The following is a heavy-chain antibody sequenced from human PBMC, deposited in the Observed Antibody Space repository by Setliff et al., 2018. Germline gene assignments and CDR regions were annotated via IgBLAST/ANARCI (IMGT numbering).Heavy chain of an antibody. CDR1: GFIFSSYA. J-gene: IGHJ4*02. CDR3: ARKPSYENYFDY. Sequence: GESLTISCAASGFIFSSYAMVWVRQAPGKGLEYVSAISSNGGNIYYADSVKGRFAISRDNSKNTLYLQVGSLRTDDVAVYYCARKPSYENYFDYWGQGTLVTVSS. D-gene: IGHD3-22*01. CDR2: ISSNGGNI. V-gene: IGHV3-64*02.